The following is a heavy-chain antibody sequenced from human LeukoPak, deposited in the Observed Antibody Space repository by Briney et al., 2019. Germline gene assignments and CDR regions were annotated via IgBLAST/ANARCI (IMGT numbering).Heavy chain of an antibody. Sequence: GGSLRLSCAASGFTFSRYAMHWVRQAPGKGLEWVAKIKQDGSEKYYVDSVKGRFTISRDNTKNSLFLQMNSLRAEDTAVYYCARDKWGGLDYWGQGTLVTVSS. CDR3: ARDKWGGLDY. J-gene: IGHJ4*02. V-gene: IGHV3-7*01. D-gene: IGHD7-27*01. CDR1: GFTFSRYA. CDR2: IKQDGSEK.